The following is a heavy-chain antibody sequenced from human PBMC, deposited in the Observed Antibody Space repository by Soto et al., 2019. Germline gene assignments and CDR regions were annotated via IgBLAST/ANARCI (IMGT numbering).Heavy chain of an antibody. J-gene: IGHJ6*02. Sequence: GGSLRLSCAASGYSFTSYWISWVRQMPGKGLEWMGRIDPSDSYTNYSPSFQGHVTISADKSISTAYLQWSSLKASDTAMYYCVSDFWSGYNYYYYGMDVWGQGTTVTVSS. CDR1: GYSFTSYW. CDR3: VSDFWSGYNYYYYGMDV. CDR2: IDPSDSYT. V-gene: IGHV5-10-1*01. D-gene: IGHD3-3*01.